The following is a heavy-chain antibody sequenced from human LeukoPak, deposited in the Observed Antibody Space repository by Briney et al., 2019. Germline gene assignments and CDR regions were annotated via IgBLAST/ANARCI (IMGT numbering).Heavy chain of an antibody. D-gene: IGHD6-13*01. CDR3: AKDWRYSSSTTPY. J-gene: IGHJ4*02. CDR2: ISHDGSDK. V-gene: IGHV3-30*18. Sequence: GRSLRLSCAASGFPFNYYGMHWVRQAPGKGLEWVAVISHDGSDKYHTDSVKGRFTISRDNSKNTLYLQMNSLRAEDTAVYYCAKDWRYSSSTTPYWGQGTLVTVSS. CDR1: GFPFNYYG.